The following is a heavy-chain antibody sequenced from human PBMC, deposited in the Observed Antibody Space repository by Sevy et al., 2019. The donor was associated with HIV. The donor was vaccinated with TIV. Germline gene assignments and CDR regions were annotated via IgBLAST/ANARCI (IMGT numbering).Heavy chain of an antibody. Sequence: SETLSLTCAVYGGSFRGYYWSGIRQPPGKGLEGMGEINHRGRTNYNPSLKSRVTISVDTSKTQFSLKLSSVTAADTAVYYCASGYCSSTSCYNPYYFDYWGQGTLVTVSS. CDR1: GGSFRGYY. CDR3: ASGYCSSTSCYNPYYFDY. V-gene: IGHV4-34*01. J-gene: IGHJ4*02. D-gene: IGHD2-2*02. CDR2: INHRGRT.